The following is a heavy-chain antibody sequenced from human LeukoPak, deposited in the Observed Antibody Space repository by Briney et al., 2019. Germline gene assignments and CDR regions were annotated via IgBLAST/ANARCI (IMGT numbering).Heavy chain of an antibody. CDR2: IYYSGST. CDR1: GGSISSGDYY. J-gene: IGHJ6*02. Sequence: SQTLSLTCTVSGGSISSGDYYWSWIRQPPGKGLEWIGYIYYSGSTYYNPSLKSRVTISVDTSKNQFSLKLSSVTAADTAVYYCARGPGQLANYYYYGMDVWGQGTTVTVSS. CDR3: ARGPGQLANYYYYGMDV. D-gene: IGHD6-6*01. V-gene: IGHV4-30-4*01.